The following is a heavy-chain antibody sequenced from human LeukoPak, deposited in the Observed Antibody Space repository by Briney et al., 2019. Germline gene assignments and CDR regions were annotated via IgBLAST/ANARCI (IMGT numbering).Heavy chain of an antibody. CDR2: IYTAGNT. CDR3: ARDARLRGYFDC. CDR1: GFTLSSNY. D-gene: IGHD2-21*02. V-gene: IGHV3-53*01. J-gene: IGHJ4*02. Sequence: PGGSLRLSCEASGFTLSSNYMSWVRQAPGKGLEWVSLIYTAGNTFYADSVKGRFTISRDNSTNTLYLQMNNLRAEDTALYYCARDARLRGYFDCWGQGTLVTVSS.